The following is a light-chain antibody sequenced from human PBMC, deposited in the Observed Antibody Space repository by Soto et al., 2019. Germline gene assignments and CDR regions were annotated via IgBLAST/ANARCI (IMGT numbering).Light chain of an antibody. V-gene: IGKV3-15*01. CDR1: QSVTFD. J-gene: IGKJ4*01. CDR3: QQYTNLET. Sequence: EIVLTQSPATLSVSPGGSATLSCRASQSVTFDLAWYQQRPGQAPRLLIYGAVKRATGVPARFSGSGSGTEVTLTISGLESEDFAVYYCQQYTNLETFGGGTRVEIK. CDR2: GAV.